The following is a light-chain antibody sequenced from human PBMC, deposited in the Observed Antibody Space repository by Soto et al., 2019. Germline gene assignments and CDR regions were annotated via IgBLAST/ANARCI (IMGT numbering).Light chain of an antibody. CDR3: RQRANWPRT. CDR1: QSVSSY. Sequence: IVLTQSPATLSLSPGERATLSCRASQSVSSYLAWYQHKPGQAPRLLIYDASNRATGIPARFSGSGSGTDFTLTISSLEPEDFAVYYCRQRANWPRTFGQGTKVEIK. CDR2: DAS. V-gene: IGKV3-11*01. J-gene: IGKJ1*01.